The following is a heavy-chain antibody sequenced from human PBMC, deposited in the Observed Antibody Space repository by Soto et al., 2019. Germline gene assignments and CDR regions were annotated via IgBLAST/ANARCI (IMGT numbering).Heavy chain of an antibody. V-gene: IGHV1-69*12. Sequence: QVQLVQSGAEVKKPGSSVKVSCKASGGTFSSYAISWVRQAPGQGLEWMGGIIPIFGTANYVQKFQGRVTITADESTSTAYMELSSLRSEDTAVYYCARGTGDGLDTAISFDYWGQGTLVTVSS. CDR2: IIPIFGTA. CDR1: GGTFSSYA. J-gene: IGHJ4*02. D-gene: IGHD5-18*01. CDR3: ARGTGDGLDTAISFDY.